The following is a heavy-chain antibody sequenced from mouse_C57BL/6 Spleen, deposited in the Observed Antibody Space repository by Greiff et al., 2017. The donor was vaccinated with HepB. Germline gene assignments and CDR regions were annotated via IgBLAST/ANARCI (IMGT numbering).Heavy chain of an antibody. V-gene: IGHV1-54*01. D-gene: IGHD2-5*01. J-gene: IGHJ4*01. CDR1: GYAFTNYL. CDR2: INPGSGGT. CDR3: TKGDSNSKLYDMDY. Sequence: VKLMESGAELVRPGTSVKVSCKASGYAFTNYLIEWVKQRPGQGLEWMGVINPGSGGTNYTEKFKGKATLTADNSSSTAYMQLSRLTSEDSAVYSGTKGDSNSKLYDMDYWGQGTSVTVSS.